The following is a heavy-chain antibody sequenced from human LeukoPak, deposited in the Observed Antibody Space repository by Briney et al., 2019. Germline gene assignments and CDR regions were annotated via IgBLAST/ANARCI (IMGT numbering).Heavy chain of an antibody. CDR2: TKEDGTEK. CDR3: AREAPAHDF. Sequence: PGGSLRLSCTTSGFTFSRDWMSWVRQAPGKGPEWVANTKEDGTEKYYVDSVKGRFTISRDNVKNSLYLQMNNLRDDDTAVYYCAREAPAHDFWGQGTLVTVSS. CDR1: GFTFSRDW. J-gene: IGHJ4*02. D-gene: IGHD2-2*01. V-gene: IGHV3-7*01.